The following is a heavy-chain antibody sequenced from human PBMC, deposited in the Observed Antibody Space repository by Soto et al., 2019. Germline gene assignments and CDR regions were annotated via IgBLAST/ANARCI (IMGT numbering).Heavy chain of an antibody. D-gene: IGHD2-2*01. Sequence: PGGSLRLSCXASGFTFSRYSMNWVRQAPGKGLEWISSVSIGSGSKYYAGSVKGRFIISSDSAKNSLYLQMNSLRAEDTALYYCAKDITDIVVGAFDIWGQGTMVTVSS. J-gene: IGHJ3*02. CDR1: GFTFSRYS. V-gene: IGHV3-21*04. CDR3: AKDITDIVVGAFDI. CDR2: VSIGSGSK.